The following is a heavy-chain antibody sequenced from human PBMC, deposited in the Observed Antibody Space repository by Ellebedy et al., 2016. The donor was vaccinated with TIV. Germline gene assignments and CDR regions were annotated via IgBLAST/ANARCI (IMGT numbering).Heavy chain of an antibody. V-gene: IGHV3-7*01. Sequence: GESLKISXAASGFTFSGYWMTWVRQAPGKGLEWVANIKPDGREKYYVDSVKGRFTISRDYAKNSLYLEMNSLRPEDTAVYYCVKGVRGILHYGMDIWGQGTTVTVSS. J-gene: IGHJ6*02. CDR3: VKGVRGILHYGMDI. CDR2: IKPDGREK. CDR1: GFTFSGYW. D-gene: IGHD3-10*01.